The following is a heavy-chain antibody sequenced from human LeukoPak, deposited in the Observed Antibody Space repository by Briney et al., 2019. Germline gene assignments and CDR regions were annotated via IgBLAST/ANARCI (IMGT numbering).Heavy chain of an antibody. CDR1: GYTFTSYG. V-gene: IGHV1-18*01. CDR2: IGAYNGNT. Sequence: ASVKVSCKASGYTFTSYGISWVRQAPGQGLEWMGWIGAYNGNTNYAQKLQGRVTMTTDTSTSTAYMELRSLRSDDTAVYYCARFRQQLDYFDYWGQGTLVTVSS. CDR3: ARFRQQLDYFDY. D-gene: IGHD6-13*01. J-gene: IGHJ4*02.